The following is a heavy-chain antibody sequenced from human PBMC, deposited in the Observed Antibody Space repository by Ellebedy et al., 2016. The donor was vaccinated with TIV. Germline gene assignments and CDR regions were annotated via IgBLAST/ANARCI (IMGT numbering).Heavy chain of an antibody. D-gene: IGHD3-16*01. J-gene: IGHJ6*02. CDR3: AKDRLRGGDV. CDR1: GFTFSGYA. CDR2: ISDSGDST. V-gene: IGHV3-23*01. Sequence: GESLKISCAASGFTFSGYAMTWVRQAPGRGLEWVSSISDSGDSTFYADSVKGRFTIARDNSKNTLYLQRNSLRSEYTAIDYGAKDRLRGGDVWGQGTTVTVSS.